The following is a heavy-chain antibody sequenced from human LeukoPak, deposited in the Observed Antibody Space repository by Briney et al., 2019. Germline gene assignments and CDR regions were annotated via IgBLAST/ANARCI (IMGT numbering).Heavy chain of an antibody. V-gene: IGHV5-51*01. CDR2: IYPGDSDT. Sequence: GESLKISCKGSGYSFTSYWIGWVRQMPGKGLEWMGIIYPGDSDTRYSPSFQGQVTISADKSISTAYLQWSSLKASDTAMYYCAVCSPSFNGGITNWFDPWGQGTLVTVSS. D-gene: IGHD4-23*01. J-gene: IGHJ5*02. CDR3: AVCSPSFNGGITNWFDP. CDR1: GYSFTSYW.